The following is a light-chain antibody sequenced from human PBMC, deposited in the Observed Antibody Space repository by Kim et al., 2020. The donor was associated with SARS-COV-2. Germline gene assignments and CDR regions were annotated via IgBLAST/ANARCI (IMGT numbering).Light chain of an antibody. Sequence: DIQMTQSPSSLSASVRDRVTISCRASQRISTYLTWYQQRPGKAPTLLIYSASSLQSGVPSRFSGSGSGTDFILTISSLQPEDFATYYCQQSYTSPYTFGQGTKLEIK. CDR2: SAS. V-gene: IGKV1-39*01. J-gene: IGKJ2*01. CDR3: QQSYTSPYT. CDR1: QRISTY.